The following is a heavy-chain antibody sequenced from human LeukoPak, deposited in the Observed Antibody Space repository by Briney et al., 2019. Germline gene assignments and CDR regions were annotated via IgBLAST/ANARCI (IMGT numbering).Heavy chain of an antibody. D-gene: IGHD6-6*01. V-gene: IGHV3-7*04. J-gene: IGHJ4*02. Sequence: VAQAQGQGLEWVANIKQDGSEKYYVDSVKGRFTISRDNAKNSLYLQMNSLRAEYTALYYCAGDTDSSYRRNWGKGTLVTVSS. CDR3: AGDTDSSYRRN. CDR2: IKQDGSEK.